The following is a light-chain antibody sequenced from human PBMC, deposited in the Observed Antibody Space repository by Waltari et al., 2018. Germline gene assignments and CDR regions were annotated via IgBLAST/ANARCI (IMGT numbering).Light chain of an antibody. CDR2: VAF. CDR1: QIVGTN. Sequence: EIVLTQSPATLSLSAGERATLSCRARQIVGTNFAWYQKRPGQAPRLLIYVAFDRAAGVPARFSGSSSGVEFTLTISSLEPEDSGVYFCQQRYKWPHSFGGGTKVEI. J-gene: IGKJ4*01. CDR3: QQRYKWPHS. V-gene: IGKV3-11*01.